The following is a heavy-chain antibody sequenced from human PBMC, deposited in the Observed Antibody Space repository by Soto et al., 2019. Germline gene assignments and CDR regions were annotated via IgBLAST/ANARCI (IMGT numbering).Heavy chain of an antibody. Sequence: QVQLVQSGAEVKKPGASVKVSCEASGYTFTSYDINWVRQATGQGLEWMGWMNPNSGNTGYAQRFQGILTITRNTSISTAYMELISLRSEDTAVYYCARSTNDYGDRHWGQGTLVTVSS. CDR2: MNPNSGNT. CDR3: ARSTNDYGDRH. V-gene: IGHV1-8*01. CDR1: GYTFTSYD. D-gene: IGHD4-17*01. J-gene: IGHJ4*02.